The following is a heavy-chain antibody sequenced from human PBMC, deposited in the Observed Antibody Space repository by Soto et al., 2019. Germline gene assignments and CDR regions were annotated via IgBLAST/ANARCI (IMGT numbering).Heavy chain of an antibody. CDR1: GYTFTSYY. Sequence: QVQLVQSGAEVKKPGASVKVSCKASGYTFTSYYMHWVRQAPGQGLEWMGIINPSGGSTSYAQKFQGKVSMTRDTSTSTVYMELSSLRSEDTAVYYCARLGRIAAAVNDYWGQGTLVTVSS. J-gene: IGHJ4*02. V-gene: IGHV1-46*01. CDR2: INPSGGST. D-gene: IGHD6-13*01. CDR3: ARLGRIAAAVNDY.